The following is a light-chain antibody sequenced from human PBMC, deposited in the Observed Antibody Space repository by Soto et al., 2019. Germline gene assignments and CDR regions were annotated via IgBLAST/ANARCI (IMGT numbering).Light chain of an antibody. CDR3: QQYKSWPPIT. J-gene: IGKJ5*01. CDR2: GAS. V-gene: IGKV3-15*01. Sequence: EIVMTQSPPTLSVSPGERATLSCRASQTISRNLAWYQQRPGQAPRLLMFGASTRAPGIPARFSGSGSGTEFTLTISSLQSEDFAVYYCQQYKSWPPITFGQGTRLEIK. CDR1: QTISRN.